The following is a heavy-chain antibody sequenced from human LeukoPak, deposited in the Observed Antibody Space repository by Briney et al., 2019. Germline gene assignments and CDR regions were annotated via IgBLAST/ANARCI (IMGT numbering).Heavy chain of an antibody. V-gene: IGHV4-4*07. Sequence: SETLSLTCTVSGGSISSYYWSWIRQPAGKGLEWIGRIYTSGSTNYNPSLKSRVTMSVDTSKNQFSLKLSSVTAADTAVYYCVRWLDSSGYYLFDYWGQGTLVTVSS. CDR1: GGSISSYY. CDR2: IYTSGST. CDR3: VRWLDSSGYYLFDY. J-gene: IGHJ4*02. D-gene: IGHD3-22*01.